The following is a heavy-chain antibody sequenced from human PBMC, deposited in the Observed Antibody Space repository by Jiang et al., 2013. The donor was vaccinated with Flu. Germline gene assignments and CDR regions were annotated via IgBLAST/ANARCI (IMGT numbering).Heavy chain of an antibody. CDR1: GFTFDDYA. D-gene: IGHD6-13*01. V-gene: IGHV3-9*01. Sequence: QLLESGEGLVQPGRSLRLSCAASGFTFDDYAMHWVRQAPGKGLEWVSGISWNSGSIGYADSVKGRFTISRDNAKNSLYLQMNSLRAEDTALYYCAKDGGSSWYFNWFDPWGQGTLVTVSS. CDR3: AKDGGSSWYFNWFDP. J-gene: IGHJ5*02. CDR2: ISWNSGSI.